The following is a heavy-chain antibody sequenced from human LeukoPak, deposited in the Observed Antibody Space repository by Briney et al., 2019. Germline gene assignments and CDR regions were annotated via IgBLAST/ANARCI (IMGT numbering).Heavy chain of an antibody. J-gene: IGHJ6*02. CDR3: ARDRPYYYGSGTAGVGMDV. Sequence: GGSLRLSCTVSGFTVSSNYMNWVRQAPGKGLEWVSSISSSRSYIYYADSVKGRFTISRDNAKNSLYLQMNSLRAEDTAVYYCARDRPYYYGSGTAGVGMDVWGQGTTVTVSS. CDR2: ISSSRSYI. CDR1: GFTVSSNY. V-gene: IGHV3-21*01. D-gene: IGHD3-10*01.